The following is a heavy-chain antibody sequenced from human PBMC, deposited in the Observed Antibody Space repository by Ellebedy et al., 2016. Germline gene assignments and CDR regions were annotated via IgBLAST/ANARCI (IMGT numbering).Heavy chain of an antibody. D-gene: IGHD6-19*01. CDR2: ISAYNGNT. CDR1: GGTFSSYA. CDR3: AGQAIAVAGPFDY. V-gene: IGHV1-18*01. Sequence: ASVKVSXXASGGTFSSYAISWVRQAPGQGLEWMGGISAYNGNTNYAQKLQGRVTMTTDTSTSTAYMELRSLRSEDTAVYYCAGQAIAVAGPFDYWGQGTLVTVSS. J-gene: IGHJ4*02.